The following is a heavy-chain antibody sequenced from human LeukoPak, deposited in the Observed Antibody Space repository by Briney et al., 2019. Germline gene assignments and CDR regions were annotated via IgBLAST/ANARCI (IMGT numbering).Heavy chain of an antibody. Sequence: SVKVSCKASGGTFSSYAISWVRQAPGQGLEWMGGITPIFGTANYAQKFQGRVTITTDESTSTAYMELSSLRSEDTAVYYCARATGHRGRDGYNYAHDAFDIWGQGTMVTVSS. CDR1: GGTFSSYA. J-gene: IGHJ3*02. V-gene: IGHV1-69*05. D-gene: IGHD5-24*01. CDR2: ITPIFGTA. CDR3: ARATGHRGRDGYNYAHDAFDI.